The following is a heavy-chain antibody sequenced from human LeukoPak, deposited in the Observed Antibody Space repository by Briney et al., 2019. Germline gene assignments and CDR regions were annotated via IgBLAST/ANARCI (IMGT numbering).Heavy chain of an antibody. D-gene: IGHD3-10*01. Sequence: ASVKVSCKASGYTFTSYAMHWVRQAPGQRLEWMGWINAGNGNTKYSQTLQGRVTITRDTSASTAYMEMSSLRSEDTAVYYCARDGITMVRGVIIPYFDYWGQGTLVTVSS. J-gene: IGHJ4*02. V-gene: IGHV1-3*01. CDR1: GYTFTSYA. CDR3: ARDGITMVRGVIIPYFDY. CDR2: INAGNGNT.